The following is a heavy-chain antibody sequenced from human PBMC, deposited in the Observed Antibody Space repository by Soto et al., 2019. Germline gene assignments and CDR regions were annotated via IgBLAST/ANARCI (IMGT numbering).Heavy chain of an antibody. V-gene: IGHV5-51*01. CDR1: GYSFTSYW. D-gene: IGHD6-6*01. CDR3: ARRSIAARYYYYGMDV. Sequence: GESLKISCKGSGYSFTSYWIGWVRQMPGKGLEWMGIIYPGDSDTRYSPSFQGQVTISADKSISTAYLQWSSLKASDTAMYYCARRSIAARYYYYGMDVWGQGTTVTAP. CDR2: IYPGDSDT. J-gene: IGHJ6*02.